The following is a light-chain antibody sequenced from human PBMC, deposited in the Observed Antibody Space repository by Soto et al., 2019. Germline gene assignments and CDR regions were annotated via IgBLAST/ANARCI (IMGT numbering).Light chain of an antibody. CDR1: QSVLYSSNNKNY. V-gene: IGKV4-1*01. J-gene: IGKJ3*01. CDR3: QQYYSTPPVT. Sequence: DIVMTQSPDSLAVSLGERATINCKSSQSVLYSSNNKNYLAWYQQKPGQPPKLLIYWASTRESGVPDRFSGSGSGTDFPLPIRSLQAEDVAVYYCQQYYSTPPVTFGPGTKVDIK. CDR2: WAS.